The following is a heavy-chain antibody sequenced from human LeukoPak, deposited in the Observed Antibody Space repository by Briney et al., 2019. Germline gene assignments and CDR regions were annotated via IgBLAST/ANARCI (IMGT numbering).Heavy chain of an antibody. D-gene: IGHD2-15*01. CDR3: AKDGQEGSLYYFDY. Sequence: GGSLRLSCAASGFTFSSYGMHWVRQAPGKGLEWVAVISYDGSNKYYADSVKGRFTISRDNSKNTLYLQMNSLRAEDTAVYYCAKDGQEGSLYYFDYWGQGTLVTVSS. V-gene: IGHV3-30*18. J-gene: IGHJ4*02. CDR2: ISYDGSNK. CDR1: GFTFSSYG.